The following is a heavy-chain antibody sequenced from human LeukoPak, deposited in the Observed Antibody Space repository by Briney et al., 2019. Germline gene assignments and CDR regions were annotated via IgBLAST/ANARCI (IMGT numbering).Heavy chain of an antibody. J-gene: IGHJ4*02. CDR3: AKTQSYDFWSGYYCFDY. D-gene: IGHD3-3*01. V-gene: IGHV3-21*01. CDR1: GFTFSSYS. CDR2: ISSSSSYI. Sequence: GGSLRLSCAASGFTFSSYSMNWVRQAPGKGLEWVSSISSSSSYIYYADSVKGRFTISRDNAKNSLYLQMNSLRAEDTAVYYCAKTQSYDFWSGYYCFDYWGQGTLVTVSS.